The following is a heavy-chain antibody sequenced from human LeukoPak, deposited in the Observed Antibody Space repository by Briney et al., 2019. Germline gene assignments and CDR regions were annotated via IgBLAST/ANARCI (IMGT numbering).Heavy chain of an antibody. CDR3: ARGPNSNWSGLDF. CDR2: IWYDGSNK. V-gene: IGHV3-33*03. Sequence: GGSLRLPCAASGFTFSSYGMHWVRQAPGKGLEWVAVIWYDGSNKYYADSVKGRFTVSRDNAKNTLYLQVNNLRAEDTAVYYCARGPNSNWSGLDFWGQGTLLTVSS. J-gene: IGHJ4*02. D-gene: IGHD6-6*01. CDR1: GFTFSSYG.